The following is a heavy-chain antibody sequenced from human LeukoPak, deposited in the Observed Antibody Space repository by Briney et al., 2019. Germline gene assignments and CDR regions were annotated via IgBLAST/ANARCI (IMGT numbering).Heavy chain of an antibody. V-gene: IGHV4-34*01. CDR2: IGHSGST. D-gene: IGHD3-10*01. Sequence: SETLSLTCAVSGGSFSSYSWSWFRQPPGKGLEWIGEIGHSGSTNYNPSLESRVTISIDTSKNQFSLTVRSVTAADAAFYYCARTGEKRISGSGSYYRGRPIDYWGQGTLVTVSS. CDR1: GGSFSSYS. CDR3: ARTGEKRISGSGSYYRGRPIDY. J-gene: IGHJ4*02.